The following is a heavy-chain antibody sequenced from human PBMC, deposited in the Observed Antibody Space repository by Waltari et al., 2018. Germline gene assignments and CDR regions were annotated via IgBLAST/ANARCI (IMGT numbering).Heavy chain of an antibody. CDR1: GFTVSPQY. J-gene: IGHJ6*02. CDR2: IQTGGAT. CDR3: ARVGTHTLYGMDV. D-gene: IGHD1-26*01. V-gene: IGHV3-53*01. Sequence: EVQLEESGGGLIQPGGSLRLSCAASGFTVSPQYMTWVRQAPGKGRAWGSVIQTGGATYCADAVKGRFTMSRDNSKNTLDLQMNSLRAEDTAVYYCARVGTHTLYGMDVWGQGTTVTVSS.